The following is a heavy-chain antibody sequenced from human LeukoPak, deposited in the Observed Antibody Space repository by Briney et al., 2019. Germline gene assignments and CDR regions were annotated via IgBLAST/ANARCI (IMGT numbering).Heavy chain of an antibody. CDR2: IYTGGNT. CDR3: AKSSSWTYHYLDY. J-gene: IGHJ4*02. CDR1: GFTVSTYY. D-gene: IGHD6-13*01. Sequence: PGGSLRLSCAASGFTVSTYYMNWVRQAPGKGLEWFSIIYTGGNTYYADSVKGRFTISRDNSMNTLSLQMNSLRAEDTALYYCAKSSSWTYHYLDYWGQGALVTVSS. V-gene: IGHV3-66*01.